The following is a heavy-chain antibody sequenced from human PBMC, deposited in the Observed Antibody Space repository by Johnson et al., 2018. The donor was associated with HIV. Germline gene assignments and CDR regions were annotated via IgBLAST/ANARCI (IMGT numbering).Heavy chain of an antibody. V-gene: IGHV3-66*02. CDR2: IYRGGST. CDR3: AKDKGVVVKGAFDI. CDR1: GLTVSSSY. J-gene: IGHJ3*02. D-gene: IGHD2-15*01. Sequence: EVQLVESGGGLVQPGGSLRLSCAPSGLTVSSSYMSWVRQAPGKGLEWVSVIYRGGSTYYADSVKGRFTISRDNAKNTLYLQMNSLRAEDTALYYCAKDKGVVVKGAFDIWGQGTMVTVSS.